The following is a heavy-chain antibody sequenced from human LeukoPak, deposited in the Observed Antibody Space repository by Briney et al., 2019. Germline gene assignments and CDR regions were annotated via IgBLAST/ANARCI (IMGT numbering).Heavy chain of an antibody. V-gene: IGHV4-59*01. D-gene: IGHD1-26*01. CDR3: ARDAGPIVGATGFDY. Sequence: WETLSLTCTVSGGSISSYYWLWMRQPPGRGLEWVGYIYYSGSTNYNPSLKSRVTISVDTSKNQFSLKLSSVTAADTAVYYCARDAGPIVGATGFDYWGQGTLVTVSS. J-gene: IGHJ4*02. CDR2: IYYSGST. CDR1: GGSISSYY.